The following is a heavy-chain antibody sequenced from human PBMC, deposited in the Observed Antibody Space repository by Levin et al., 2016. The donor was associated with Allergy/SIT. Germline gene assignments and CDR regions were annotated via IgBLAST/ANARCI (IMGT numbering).Heavy chain of an antibody. CDR2: IYYSGST. D-gene: IGHD6-13*01. Sequence: WIRQPPGKGLEWIGYIYYSGSTNYNPSLKSRVTISVDTSKNQFSLKLSSVTAADTAVYYCARYSSSWYYFDYWGQGTLVTVSS. CDR3: ARYSSSWYYFDY. J-gene: IGHJ4*02. V-gene: IGHV4-59*01.